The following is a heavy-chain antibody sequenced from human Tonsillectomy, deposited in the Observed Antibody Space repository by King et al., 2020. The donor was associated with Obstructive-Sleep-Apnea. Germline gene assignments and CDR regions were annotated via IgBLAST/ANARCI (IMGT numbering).Heavy chain of an antibody. CDR1: GFTFSTYS. J-gene: IGHJ3*02. CDR2: ISSSSGTI. CDR3: AGMNHTDAFDI. V-gene: IGHV3-48*04. Sequence: VQLVESGGGLVQPGGSLRLSCAASGFTFSTYSMDWVRQAPGKGLEWVSYISSSSGTIYYADSVKGRFSISRDNAKSSLYLQMNSLRAEDTAVYYCAGMNHTDAFDIWVQGKMVTVSS. D-gene: IGHD1-14*01.